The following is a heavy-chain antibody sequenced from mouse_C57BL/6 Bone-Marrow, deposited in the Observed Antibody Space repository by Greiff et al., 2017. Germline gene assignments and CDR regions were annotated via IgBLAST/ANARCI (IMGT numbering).Heavy chain of an antibody. J-gene: IGHJ4*01. Sequence: QVQLQQSGAELVKPGASVKISCKASGYAFSSYWMNWVKQRPGKGLEWIGQMYPGDGDTNYNGKFKGKATLTADKSSSTAYMQLSSLTSEDSAVYFCARSRRDFYAMDYWGQGTSVTVSS. V-gene: IGHV1-80*01. CDR1: GYAFSSYW. D-gene: IGHD3-3*01. CDR3: ARSRRDFYAMDY. CDR2: MYPGDGDT.